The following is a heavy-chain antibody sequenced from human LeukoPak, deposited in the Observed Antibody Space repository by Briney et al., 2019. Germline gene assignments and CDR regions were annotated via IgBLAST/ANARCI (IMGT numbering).Heavy chain of an antibody. CDR1: GYTFTSYA. V-gene: IGHV1-3*01. CDR3: ARGVDYGDYGDY. CDR2: INAGNGNT. J-gene: IGHJ4*02. Sequence: GASVKVSCKAFGYTFTSYAMHWVRQAPGQRLEWMGWINAGNGNTKYSQKFQGRVTITRDTSASTAYMELSSLRSEDTAVYYCARGVDYGDYGDYWGQGTLVTVSS. D-gene: IGHD4-17*01.